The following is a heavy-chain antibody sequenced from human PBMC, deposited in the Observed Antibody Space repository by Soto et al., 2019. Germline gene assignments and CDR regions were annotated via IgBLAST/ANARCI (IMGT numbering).Heavy chain of an antibody. Sequence: PGGSLRLSCAASGFTFSSYGMHWVRQAPGKGLEWVAVISYDGSNKYYADSVKGRFTISRDNSKNTLYLQMNSLRAEDTAVYYCAILRVGARGYDYIWGSYVGRPYYYMDVWGKGTTVTVSS. CDR1: GFTFSSYG. CDR2: ISYDGSNK. CDR3: AILRVGARGYDYIWGSYVGRPYYYMDV. D-gene: IGHD3-16*01. J-gene: IGHJ6*03. V-gene: IGHV3-30*03.